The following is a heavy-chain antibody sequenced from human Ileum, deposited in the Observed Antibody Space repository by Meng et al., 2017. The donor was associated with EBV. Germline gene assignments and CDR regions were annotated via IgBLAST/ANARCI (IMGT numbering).Heavy chain of an antibody. CDR3: ARSSPIVRGLDY. Sequence: PGQVASSATPSRSSPFSGDSFRVSDWWSWVRHPPGKRLEWIGEVYHGGATNYHPSLKSRVTISLDKSKNEVNLHLNSLTAADTAVYFCARSSPIVRGLDYWGQGTLVTVSS. V-gene: IGHV4-4*02. CDR1: GDSFRVSDW. J-gene: IGHJ4*02. D-gene: IGHD3-10*01. CDR2: VYHGGAT.